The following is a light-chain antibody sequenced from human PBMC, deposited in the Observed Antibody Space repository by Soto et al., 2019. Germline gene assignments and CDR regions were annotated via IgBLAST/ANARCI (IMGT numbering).Light chain of an antibody. CDR3: SSYTSSSTWV. J-gene: IGLJ1*01. CDR2: EVR. V-gene: IGLV2-14*01. Sequence: QSVLTQPASVSGSPGQSITISCTGTSSDVGGYNYVSWYQQHPGKAPKLMIYEVRNRPSGVSNRFSGSKSGNTASLTISGLQAEDEADYYCSSYTSSSTWVFGTGTKVTVL. CDR1: SSDVGGYNY.